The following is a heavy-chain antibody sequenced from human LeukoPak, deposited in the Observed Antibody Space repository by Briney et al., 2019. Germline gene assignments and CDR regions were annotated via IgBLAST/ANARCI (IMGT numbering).Heavy chain of an antibody. Sequence: ASVKVSCKASGYTFISYYMHWVRQAPGQGLEGMGWINPNSGGTNYAQKFQGRVTMTRDTSISTAYMELSRLRSDDTAVNYCARVSYDYVWGSYRNTRAFDIWGQGTMVTVSS. CDR1: GYTFISYY. V-gene: IGHV1-2*02. J-gene: IGHJ3*02. D-gene: IGHD3-16*02. CDR3: ARVSYDYVWGSYRNTRAFDI. CDR2: INPNSGGT.